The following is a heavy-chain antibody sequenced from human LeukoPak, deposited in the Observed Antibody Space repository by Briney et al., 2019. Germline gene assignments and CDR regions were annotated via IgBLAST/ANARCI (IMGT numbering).Heavy chain of an antibody. CDR1: GFTFSNYA. CDR3: AKALVVVIAPGSYFDF. Sequence: GGSLRLSCAASGFTFSNYAMSWVRQAPGKGLEWVPITSGSGGSTHYADSVKGRFTISRDKSKNTLYLQMDSLRADDTAVYYCAKALVVVIAPGSYFDFWGQGTLVTVSS. CDR2: TSGSGGST. J-gene: IGHJ4*02. V-gene: IGHV3-23*01. D-gene: IGHD2-15*01.